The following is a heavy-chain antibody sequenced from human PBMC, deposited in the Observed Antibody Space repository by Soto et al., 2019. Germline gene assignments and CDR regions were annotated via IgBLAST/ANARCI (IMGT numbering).Heavy chain of an antibody. CDR3: ARGFGDIVATNYYYYMDV. Sequence: PSETLSLTCTVSGGSISSYYWSWIRQPPGKGLEWIGYIYYSGSTNYNPSLKSRVTISVDTSKNQFSLKLSSVTAADTAVYYCARGFGDIVATNYYYYMDVWGKGTTVTVSS. CDR1: GGSISSYY. D-gene: IGHD5-12*01. J-gene: IGHJ6*03. V-gene: IGHV4-59*01. CDR2: IYYSGST.